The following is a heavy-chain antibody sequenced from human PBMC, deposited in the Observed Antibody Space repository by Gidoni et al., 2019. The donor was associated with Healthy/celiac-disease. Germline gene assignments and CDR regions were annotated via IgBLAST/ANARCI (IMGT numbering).Heavy chain of an antibody. CDR1: GGSFRGYH. CDR2: INHSGSP. Sequence: QVPLQQWGAGLLKPSVTLSLTCAVYGGSFRGYHWRWTRQPPGKGPEWIGEINHSGSPNYNPSLKVRVTISVDTSKNQFSLKLSSVTAADTAVYYCARRQYYYDSSGYYYLKYPRPFDYWGQGTLVTVSS. V-gene: IGHV4-34*01. J-gene: IGHJ4*02. D-gene: IGHD3-22*01. CDR3: ARRQYYYDSSGYYYLKYPRPFDY.